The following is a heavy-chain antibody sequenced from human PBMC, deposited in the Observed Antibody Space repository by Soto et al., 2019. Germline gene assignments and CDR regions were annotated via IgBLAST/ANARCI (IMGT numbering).Heavy chain of an antibody. D-gene: IGHD3-10*01. CDR1: GDSFGSYA. J-gene: IGHJ5*02. CDR2: IIPVFGTT. Sequence: SVKVSCKASGDSFGSYAVSWVQQAPGQGLEWMGAIIPVFGTTNYTQKFQGRVTITVDDSTTTAYMELSSLRSDDTAVYYCAREPFGRFDPWGQGTLVTVSS. CDR3: AREPFGRFDP. V-gene: IGHV1-69*13.